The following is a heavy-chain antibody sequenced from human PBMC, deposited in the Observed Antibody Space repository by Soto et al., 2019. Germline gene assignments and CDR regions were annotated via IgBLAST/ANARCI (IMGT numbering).Heavy chain of an antibody. CDR2: LNGVGDAT. D-gene: IGHD3-9*01. CDR3: AKATNDWTYHFDY. V-gene: IGHV3-23*01. Sequence: EVQLLESGGDLVQPGGSLRLSCAAPGFTFYSFAITWVRQAPGKGLEWVSALNGVGDATNHADSVKGRFTISRDNSKNTLYLQINSLRPEDKAVYYCAKATNDWTYHFDYWGQGTPVTVSS. J-gene: IGHJ4*02. CDR1: GFTFYSFA.